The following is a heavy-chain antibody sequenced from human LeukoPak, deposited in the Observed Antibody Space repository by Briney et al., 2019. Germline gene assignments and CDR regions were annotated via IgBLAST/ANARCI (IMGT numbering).Heavy chain of an antibody. Sequence: ASVKVSCKASGYTFTSYYMHWVRQAPGQGLEWMGWINPNSGGTNYAQKFQGRVTMTRDTSISTAYMELSRLRSDDTAVYYCARDRYYYDSSGYPDYWGQGTQVTVSS. D-gene: IGHD3-22*01. CDR1: GYTFTSYY. V-gene: IGHV1-2*02. CDR2: INPNSGGT. J-gene: IGHJ4*02. CDR3: ARDRYYYDSSGYPDY.